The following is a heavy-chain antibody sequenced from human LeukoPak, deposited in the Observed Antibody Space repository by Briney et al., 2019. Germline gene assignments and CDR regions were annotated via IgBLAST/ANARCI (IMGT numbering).Heavy chain of an antibody. D-gene: IGHD2-21*01. CDR2: ISWNSGSI. CDR3: ARGLWDFDY. V-gene: IGHV3-9*01. J-gene: IGHJ4*02. Sequence: PGGSLRLSCAASGFTFSNYAMHWVRQAPGKGLEWVSGISWNSGSIGYADSVKGRFTISRDNAKNSLYLQMNSLRAEDTAVFYCARGLWDFDYWGQGTLVTVSS. CDR1: GFTFSNYA.